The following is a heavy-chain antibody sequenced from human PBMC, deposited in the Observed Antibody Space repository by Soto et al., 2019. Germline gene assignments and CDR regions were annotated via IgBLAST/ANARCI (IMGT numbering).Heavy chain of an antibody. CDR1: GFTFSDHY. V-gene: IGHV3-72*01. J-gene: IGHJ4*02. CDR3: TRNFYSGTYYFDY. CDR2: SRNKANDYTT. D-gene: IGHD1-26*01. Sequence: GGSLRLSCAASGFTFSDHYMDWVRQAPGKGLEWVGRSRNKANDYTTEYAASVKGRFTISRDDSENSLYLHMSSLKTEDTAVYYCTRNFYSGTYYFDYWGQGTLVTVSS.